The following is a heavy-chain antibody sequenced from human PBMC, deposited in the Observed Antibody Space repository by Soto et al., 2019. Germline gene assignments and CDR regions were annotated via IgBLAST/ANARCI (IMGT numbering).Heavy chain of an antibody. Sequence: QVQLQESGPGLVKPSETLSLTCTVSGGSISSYYWSWIRQPPGKGLEWIGYIYYSGSTNYNPSLKRRVTISVDTSKNHFSLKQSSVTAADSAVYYCARRNLGIAAAALYYYCMDFWGKGTTVTVSS. CDR2: IYYSGST. V-gene: IGHV4-59*08. D-gene: IGHD6-13*01. CDR1: GGSISSYY. J-gene: IGHJ6*03. CDR3: ARRNLGIAAAALYYYCMDF.